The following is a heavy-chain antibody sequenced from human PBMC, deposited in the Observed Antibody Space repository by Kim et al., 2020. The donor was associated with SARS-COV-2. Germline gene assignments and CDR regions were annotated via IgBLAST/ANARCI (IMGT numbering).Heavy chain of an antibody. D-gene: IGHD5-12*01. V-gene: IGHV4-34*01. CDR3: AIIVLSGYDYYFDY. J-gene: IGHJ4*02. CDR2: INHSGST. Sequence: SETLSLTCAVYGGSFSGYYCSWIRQPPGKGLEWIGEINHSGSTNYNPSPKSRVTISVDTSKHQFCLKLSSVTAADTAVYYCAIIVLSGYDYYFDYWGQGTLVTVSS. CDR1: GGSFSGYY.